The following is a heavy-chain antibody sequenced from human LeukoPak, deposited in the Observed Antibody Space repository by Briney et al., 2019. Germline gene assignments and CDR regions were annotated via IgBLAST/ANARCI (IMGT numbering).Heavy chain of an antibody. CDR1: GGSIRSYY. V-gene: IGHV4-59*01. Sequence: PSETLSLTCTVSGGSIRSYYWSWIRQPPGKGLEWIGYIYYSGSTNYNPSLKSRVSISVDTSKNQFSLKLSPVTAADTAVYYCARTGSTVTMLYPFDHRGQGTLVTVSS. D-gene: IGHD4-17*01. J-gene: IGHJ4*02. CDR2: IYYSGST. CDR3: ARTGSTVTMLYPFDH.